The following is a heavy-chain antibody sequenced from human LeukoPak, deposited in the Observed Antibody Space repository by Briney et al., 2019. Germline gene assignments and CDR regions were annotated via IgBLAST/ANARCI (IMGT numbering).Heavy chain of an antibody. CDR2: VHAGDSDA. D-gene: IGHD6-13*01. V-gene: IGHV5-51*01. J-gene: IGHJ2*01. Sequence: GEPLKISCQASGFTFTNYWIAWVRQMPGKGLEWMGIVHAGDSDARYSPSFQAQVTMSADKSISTAYLQWNSLRASDSAMYFCARFGYSTSLDFYLDVWGRGTLVAVSS. CDR3: ARFGYSTSLDFYLDV. CDR1: GFTFTNYW.